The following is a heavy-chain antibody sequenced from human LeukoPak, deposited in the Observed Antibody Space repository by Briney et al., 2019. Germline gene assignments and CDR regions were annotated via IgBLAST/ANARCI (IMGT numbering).Heavy chain of an antibody. CDR1: GGSISSYY. Sequence: PSETLSLTCTVSGGSISSYYWSWIRQPPGKGLKWIGDIYYSGSTNYNPSLKSRVTISVDTSKNQFSLKLSSVTAADAAVYYCARQGLTMVRGVIIVHDAFDIRGQGTMVTVSS. CDR3: ARQGLTMVRGVIIVHDAFDI. V-gene: IGHV4-59*08. J-gene: IGHJ3*02. CDR2: IYYSGST. D-gene: IGHD3-10*01.